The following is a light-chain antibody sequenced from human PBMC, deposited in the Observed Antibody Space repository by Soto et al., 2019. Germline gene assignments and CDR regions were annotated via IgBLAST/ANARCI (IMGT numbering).Light chain of an antibody. CDR2: DAS. V-gene: IGKV1-5*01. J-gene: IGKJ1*01. Sequence: DIQMTQSPSTLSASVGDRVTITCRASQSINYWLAWYQQKPGKAPNLLIYDASILESGVPSRFSGSGSGTEFTLTISSLQPDDFATYFCQQYNSYSPPTFGQGTKVDIK. CDR1: QSINYW. CDR3: QQYNSYSPPT.